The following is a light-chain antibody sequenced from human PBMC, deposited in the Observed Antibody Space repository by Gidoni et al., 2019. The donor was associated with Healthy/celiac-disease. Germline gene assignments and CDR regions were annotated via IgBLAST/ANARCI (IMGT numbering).Light chain of an antibody. V-gene: IGLV1-44*01. CDR1: SSNIGSNT. CDR2: SNN. Sequence: QSVLTHLPSASGTPGQRVTISCSGSSSNIGSNTVNWYQQLPGTAPKLLIDSNNQRPSGVPDRFSGSKSGTSASLAISGLQSEDEADYYCAAWDDSLNGRVFGGGTKLTVL. J-gene: IGLJ3*02. CDR3: AAWDDSLNGRV.